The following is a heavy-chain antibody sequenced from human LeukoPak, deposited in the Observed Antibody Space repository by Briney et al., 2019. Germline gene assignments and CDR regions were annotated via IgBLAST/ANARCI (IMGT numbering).Heavy chain of an antibody. D-gene: IGHD3-10*01. V-gene: IGHV3-7*01. CDR2: IKQDGSEK. J-gene: IGHJ4*02. Sequence: GGSLRLSCAASGFTFSSYWMSWVRQAPGKGLEWVANIKQDGSEKYYVDSVKGRFTISRDNAKNSLYLRMNSLRAEDTAVYYCARDLTRGENDYWGQGTLVTVSS. CDR3: ARDLTRGENDY. CDR1: GFTFSSYW.